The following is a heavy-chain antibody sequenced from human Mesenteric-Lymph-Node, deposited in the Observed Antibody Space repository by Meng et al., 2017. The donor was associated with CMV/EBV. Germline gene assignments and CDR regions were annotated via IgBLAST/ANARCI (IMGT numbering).Heavy chain of an antibody. Sequence: GGSLRLSCAASGFTFSIYEMNWVRQAPGKGLEWISYISSSGGSTTYYADSVKGRFTISRDNAKNSLYLQMNSLRAEDTAVYYCARSFFGSGSYYSQYWGQGTLVTVSS. CDR2: ISSSGGSTT. CDR1: GFTFSIYE. J-gene: IGHJ4*02. V-gene: IGHV3-48*03. D-gene: IGHD3-10*01. CDR3: ARSFFGSGSYYSQY.